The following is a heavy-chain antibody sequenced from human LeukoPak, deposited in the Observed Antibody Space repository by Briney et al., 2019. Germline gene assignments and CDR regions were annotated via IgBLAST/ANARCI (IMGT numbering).Heavy chain of an antibody. Sequence: GGSLRLSCAASGFTFDDYGMSWVRQAPGKGLEWVSGINWNGGSTGYADSVKGRFTISRDNAKNSLYLQMNSLRAEDTALYYCARDHNTMVRGVISDAFDIWGQGTMVTVSS. V-gene: IGHV3-20*04. CDR2: INWNGGST. J-gene: IGHJ3*02. CDR3: ARDHNTMVRGVISDAFDI. CDR1: GFTFDDYG. D-gene: IGHD3-10*01.